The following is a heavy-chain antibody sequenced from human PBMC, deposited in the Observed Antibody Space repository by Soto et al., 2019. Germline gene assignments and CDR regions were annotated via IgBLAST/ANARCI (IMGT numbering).Heavy chain of an antibody. J-gene: IGHJ6*03. D-gene: IGHD4-4*01. CDR1: GYTFTSYG. Sequence: GASVKVSCKSSGYTFTSYGMHWERQAPGQWLEWMGRINAGNGNTKYSKKFQGRDTITRDTFASTVYMELSSLRSEDTAVYYCARAPNYSNYYYYMDVWGKRTTVTVSS. CDR3: ARAPNYSNYYYYMDV. V-gene: IGHV1-3*01. CDR2: INAGNGNT.